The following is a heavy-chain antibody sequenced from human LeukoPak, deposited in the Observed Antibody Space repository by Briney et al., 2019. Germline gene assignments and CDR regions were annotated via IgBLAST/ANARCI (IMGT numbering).Heavy chain of an antibody. J-gene: IGHJ6*03. CDR2: VSGSAGRT. CDR3: AKNRGHCVDGVCHNYYYMDV. D-gene: IGHD2-8*02. V-gene: IGHV3-23*01. CDR1: GFTFSSFA. Sequence: GGSLRLSCAASGFTFSSFAMTWVRQAPGKGLEWVSTVSGSAGRTDYADSVKGRFSISRDNLKNTLYLQMNGLRAEDTAVYYCAKNRGHCVDGVCHNYYYMDVWGRGTTVTVSS.